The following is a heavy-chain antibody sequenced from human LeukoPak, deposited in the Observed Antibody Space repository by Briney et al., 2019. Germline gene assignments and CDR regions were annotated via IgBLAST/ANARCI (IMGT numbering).Heavy chain of an antibody. D-gene: IGHD3-9*01. CDR3: ARYGGFDWSYYYYGMDV. J-gene: IGHJ6*02. V-gene: IGHV3-9*01. CDR1: RFSFDDYA. CDR2: ISWNSDNI. Sequence: GGSLRLSCAGSRFSFDDYAMHWVRQAPGKGLEWVSGISWNSDNIGYADSVKGRFTISRDNAKNSLYLQMNSLRAEDTALYYCARYGGFDWSYYYYGMDVWGQGTTVTVSS.